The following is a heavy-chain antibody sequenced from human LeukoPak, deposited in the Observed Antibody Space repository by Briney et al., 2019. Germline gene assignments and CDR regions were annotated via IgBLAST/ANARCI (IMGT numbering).Heavy chain of an antibody. D-gene: IGHD3-3*01. V-gene: IGHV1-18*01. CDR2: ISAYNGNT. Sequence: ASVKVSCKASGYTFTSYGISWVRQAPGQGLEWIGWISAYNGNTNYAQKLQGRVTMTTDTSTSTAYMELRSLRSDDTAVYYCARELYDFWSGDYNPTDAFDIWGQGTMVTVSS. J-gene: IGHJ3*02. CDR1: GYTFTSYG. CDR3: ARELYDFWSGDYNPTDAFDI.